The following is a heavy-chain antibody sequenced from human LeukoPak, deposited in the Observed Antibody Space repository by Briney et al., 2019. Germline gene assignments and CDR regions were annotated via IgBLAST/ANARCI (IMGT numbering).Heavy chain of an antibody. CDR3: ARDGVRCELPSAFDI. J-gene: IGHJ3*02. V-gene: IGHV1-18*01. D-gene: IGHD4/OR15-4a*01. CDR2: ISAYNGNT. CDR1: GYTFTSYG. Sequence: GASVKVSCKASGYTFTSYGISWVRQAPGQGLEWMGWISAYNGNTNYAQKLQGRVTMTTDTSTSTANMELRSLRSDDTAVYYCARDGVRCELPSAFDIWGQGTMVTVSS.